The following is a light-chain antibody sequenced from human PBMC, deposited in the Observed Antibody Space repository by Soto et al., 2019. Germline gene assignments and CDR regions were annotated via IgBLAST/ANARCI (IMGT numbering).Light chain of an antibody. Sequence: QMTQSPSSLSASIGDRVTISCQASQDVGNFLNWYQQRPGIAPYLLIYDASNLDSGVSSRFSGSGSGRDFSFTITSLQPDDVATYFCQQYGSLPITFGQGTRLDIK. V-gene: IGKV1-33*01. J-gene: IGKJ5*01. CDR3: QQYGSLPIT. CDR2: DAS. CDR1: QDVGNF.